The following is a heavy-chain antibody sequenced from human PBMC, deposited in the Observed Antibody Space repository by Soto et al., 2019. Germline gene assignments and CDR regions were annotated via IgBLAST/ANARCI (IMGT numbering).Heavy chain of an antibody. D-gene: IGHD2-8*02. CDR3: ATVDRSVALVGWFDP. J-gene: IGHJ5*02. V-gene: IGHV1-69*01. CDR2: IIPVSGTA. Sequence: QVHLEQSGAEVKKPGSSVKVSCKFSGGTFSSYVIIWVRQSPGQGLEWMGGIIPVSGTANYAQTFHGRVTISADAATNTAYMELSSVRFDDTAVYYCATVDRSVALVGWFDPWGPGTLVTVSS. CDR1: GGTFSSYV.